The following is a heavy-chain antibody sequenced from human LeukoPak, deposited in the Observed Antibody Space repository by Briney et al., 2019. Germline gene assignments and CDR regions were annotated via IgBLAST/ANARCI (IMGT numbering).Heavy chain of an antibody. Sequence: GGSLRLSCAASGLTFTNYAMTWVRQAPGKGLEGVSAINGHGSTTYYTVPVKGRFTISRDSSKNTVYLQMNSLRAEDTALYYCVAGVDILPGYPNVYWGQGTLVTVSS. CDR3: VAGVDILPGYPNVY. CDR1: GLTFTNYA. CDR2: INGHGSTT. J-gene: IGHJ4*02. D-gene: IGHD3-9*01. V-gene: IGHV3-23*01.